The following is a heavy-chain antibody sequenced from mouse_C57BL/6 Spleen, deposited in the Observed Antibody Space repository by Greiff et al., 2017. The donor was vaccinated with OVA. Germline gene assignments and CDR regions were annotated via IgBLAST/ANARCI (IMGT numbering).Heavy chain of an antibody. J-gene: IGHJ3*01. CDR2: IWGVGST. CDR1: GFSLTSYG. Sequence: VQVVESGPGLVAPSQRLSITCTVSGFSLTSYGVDWVRQSPGKGLEWLGVIWGVGSTNYNSALKSRLSISKDNSKSQVFLKMNSLQTDDTAMYYWASDLYGSSPFAYWGQGTLVTVSA. D-gene: IGHD1-1*01. CDR3: ASDLYGSSPFAY. V-gene: IGHV2-6*01.